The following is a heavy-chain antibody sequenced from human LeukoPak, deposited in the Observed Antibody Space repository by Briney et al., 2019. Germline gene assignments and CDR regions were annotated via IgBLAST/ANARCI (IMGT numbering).Heavy chain of an antibody. J-gene: IGHJ5*02. CDR3: ARGYYDILTGHNWFDP. V-gene: IGHV4-59*01. Sequence: SETLSLTRTVSGGSISSYYWSWIRQPPGKGLEWIGYIYYSGSTNYNPSLKSRVTISVDTSKNQFSLKLSSVTAADTAVYYCARGYYDILTGHNWFDPWGQGTLVTVSS. D-gene: IGHD3-9*01. CDR1: GGSISSYY. CDR2: IYYSGST.